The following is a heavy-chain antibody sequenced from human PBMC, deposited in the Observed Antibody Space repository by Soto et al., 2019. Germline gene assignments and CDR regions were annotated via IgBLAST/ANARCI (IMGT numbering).Heavy chain of an antibody. CDR3: ARDRLPHCSGGSCYSEFAH. D-gene: IGHD2-15*01. CDR1: GDILSSFG. Sequence: QVRLEQSGSEVKRPGSSVKVSCKASGDILSSFGLSWVRQAPGQGLEWMGGIVPLFGAENYPQRFQGRVTITADESTNTAYVELSCLRSEDTAVYYCARDRLPHCSGGSCYSEFAHWGEGTLVIVSS. J-gene: IGHJ4*02. CDR2: IVPLFGAE. V-gene: IGHV1-69*01.